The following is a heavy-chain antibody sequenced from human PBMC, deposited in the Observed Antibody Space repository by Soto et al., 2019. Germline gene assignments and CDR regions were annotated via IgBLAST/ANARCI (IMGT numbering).Heavy chain of an antibody. CDR2: ISSSSSYI. J-gene: IGHJ6*02. CDR1: GFTFSSYS. V-gene: IGHV3-21*04. Sequence: GGSLRLSCAASGFTFSSYSMNWVRQAPGKGLEWVSSISSSSSYIYYADSVKGRFTISRDNAKNSLYLQMNSLRTEDTALYYCAKDMGKLTTVYGMDVWGQGTTVTVSS. D-gene: IGHD4-4*01. CDR3: AKDMGKLTTVYGMDV.